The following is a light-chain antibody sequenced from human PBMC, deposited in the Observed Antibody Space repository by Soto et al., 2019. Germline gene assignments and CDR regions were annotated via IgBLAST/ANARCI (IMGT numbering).Light chain of an antibody. CDR1: QSVSRY. J-gene: IGKJ4*01. CDR3: QQRSNWPLT. CDR2: DAS. Sequence: EIVLTQSPATLSLSPGERATLSCRASQSVSRYLAWYQQKPGQAPRLLIYDASNMATGIPARFSGSGSGTDFTLSISSLEAEDFAVYYCQQRSNWPLTFGGGTKVEIK. V-gene: IGKV3-11*01.